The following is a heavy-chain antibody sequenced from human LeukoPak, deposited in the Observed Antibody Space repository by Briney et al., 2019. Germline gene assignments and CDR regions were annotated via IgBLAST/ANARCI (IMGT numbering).Heavy chain of an antibody. J-gene: IGHJ4*02. Sequence: PSETLPLTCAGYGGSFCGYYWSWIRQPPGKGLEWFGEINHSGSTYYNPSHKSRDTISVDRSKNQFSLKLSSVAAANTAVYYCARGATPDYWGQGTLVTVSS. CDR3: ARGATPDY. V-gene: IGHV4-34*01. CDR1: GGSFCGYY. CDR2: INHSGST.